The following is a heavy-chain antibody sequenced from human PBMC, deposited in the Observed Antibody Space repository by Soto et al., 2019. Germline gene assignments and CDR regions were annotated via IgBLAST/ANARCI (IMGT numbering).Heavy chain of an antibody. D-gene: IGHD6-6*01. J-gene: IGHJ6*02. CDR1: GFTFSSYG. Sequence: PGGSLRLSCAASGFTFSSYGMHWVRQAPGKGLEWVAVIWYDGSNKYYADSVKGRFTISRDNSKNTLYLQMNSLRAEDTAVYYCARGSYSSFYYYYGMDVWGQGTTVTAP. CDR3: ARGSYSSFYYYYGMDV. V-gene: IGHV3-33*01. CDR2: IWYDGSNK.